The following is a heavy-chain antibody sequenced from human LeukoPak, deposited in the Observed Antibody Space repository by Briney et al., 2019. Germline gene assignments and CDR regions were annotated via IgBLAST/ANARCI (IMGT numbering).Heavy chain of an antibody. V-gene: IGHV4-39*01. CDR3: ARLDLFQASGSTLVDY. J-gene: IGHJ4*02. CDR1: GGSFSSYY. Sequence: SETLSLTCAVYGGSFSSYYWGWIRQPPGKGLEWIGSIYYSGSTYYNPSLKSRVTISVDTSKNQFSLKLSSVTAADTAVYYCARLDLFQASGSTLVDYWGQGTLVTVSS. CDR2: IYYSGST. D-gene: IGHD5-12*01.